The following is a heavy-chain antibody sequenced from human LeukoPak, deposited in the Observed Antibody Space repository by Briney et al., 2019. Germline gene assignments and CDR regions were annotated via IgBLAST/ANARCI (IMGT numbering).Heavy chain of an antibody. CDR2: ISYDGSNK. V-gene: IGHV3-30-3*01. J-gene: IGHJ6*02. CDR3: ARDSEQWLVRGTYYYYGMDV. D-gene: IGHD6-19*01. Sequence: GGSLRLSCAASGFTFSSYAMHWVRQAPGKGLEWVAVISYDGSNKYYADSVKGRFTISRDNSKNTLYLQMNSLRAEDTAVYYCARDSEQWLVRGTYYYYGMDVWGQGTTVTVSS. CDR1: GFTFSSYA.